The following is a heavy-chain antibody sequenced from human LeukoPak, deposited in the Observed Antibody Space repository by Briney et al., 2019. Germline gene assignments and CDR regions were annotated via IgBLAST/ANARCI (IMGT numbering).Heavy chain of an antibody. CDR2: IWYDGSNK. Sequence: GGSLRLSCAASGFTLSSYGFHWVRQAPGKGLEWVAVIWYDGSNKYYADSVKGRFTISRDNSKNTLYLQMNSLRAEDTAIYYCAKDDRDDYGDYLGYWGQGTLVTVSS. CDR1: GFTLSSYG. J-gene: IGHJ4*02. V-gene: IGHV3-33*06. D-gene: IGHD4-17*01. CDR3: AKDDRDDYGDYLGY.